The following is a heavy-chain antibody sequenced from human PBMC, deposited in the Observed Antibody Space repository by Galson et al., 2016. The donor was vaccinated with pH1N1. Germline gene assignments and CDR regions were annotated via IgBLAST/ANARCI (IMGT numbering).Heavy chain of an antibody. Sequence: SVKVSCKASGGTFNNYPISWLRQAPGHGLEWMGRIIPIFGTANYAQKFQGRVTITVDKSTSTAYMELSSLRSEDTAAYYCARGQASVSTSYYYGMDVWGQGTTVTVSS. CDR2: IIPIFGTA. D-gene: IGHD4-11*01. CDR1: GGTFNNYP. CDR3: ARGQASVSTSYYYGMDV. V-gene: IGHV1-69*06. J-gene: IGHJ6*02.